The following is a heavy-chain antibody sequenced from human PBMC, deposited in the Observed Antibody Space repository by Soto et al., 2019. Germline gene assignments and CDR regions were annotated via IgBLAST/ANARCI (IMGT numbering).Heavy chain of an antibody. CDR3: TRDFTWSEVY. J-gene: IGHJ4*02. Sequence: GRSLRLSCAASGFTYSNYAMNWVRQAPKKGLEWVAYISATSSSIYYADSVKGRFTISRDNAKNSLYLQMTSLRDEDTAVYYCTRDFTWSEVYWGQGVQVTVSS. D-gene: IGHD3-3*01. CDR1: GFTYSNYA. CDR2: ISATSSSI. V-gene: IGHV3-48*02.